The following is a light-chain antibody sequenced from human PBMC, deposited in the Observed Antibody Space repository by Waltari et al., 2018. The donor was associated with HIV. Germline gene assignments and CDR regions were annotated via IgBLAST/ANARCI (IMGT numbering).Light chain of an antibody. CDR1: ERLEHTDGNTY. CDR2: KIS. V-gene: IGKV2-24*01. CDR3: MQAKEFPFT. J-gene: IGKJ2*01. Sequence: PDSISCRSSERLEHTDGNTYLSWLYQRPGQPPRLLIYKISNRLSGVADRFIGTGAGTNFTLRISRVTSEDVGIYYCMQAKEFPFTFGEGTRLEI.